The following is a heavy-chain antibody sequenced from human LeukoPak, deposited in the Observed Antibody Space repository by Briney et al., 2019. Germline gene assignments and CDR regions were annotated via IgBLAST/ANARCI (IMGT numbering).Heavy chain of an antibody. Sequence: ASVKVSCKASGYTFTSYGISGVRQAPGQGLEWLGGIMPLFGTAGYAQKFQGRVTITKDESTRTVYLELTSLTCDDTAVYYCARDVHGDYGSGWFDPWGQGTLVSVSS. V-gene: IGHV1-69*05. J-gene: IGHJ5*02. CDR2: IMPLFGTA. CDR1: GYTFTSYG. D-gene: IGHD4-17*01. CDR3: ARDVHGDYGSGWFDP.